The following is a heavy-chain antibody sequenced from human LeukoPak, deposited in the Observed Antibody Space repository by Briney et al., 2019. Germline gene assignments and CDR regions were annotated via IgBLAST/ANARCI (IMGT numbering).Heavy chain of an antibody. CDR1: GGSISRSSYY. J-gene: IGHJ3*02. V-gene: IGHV4-39*01. CDR3: ARQATRGVVVIASGAFDI. Sequence: SETLSLTCTVSGGSISRSSYYWGWIRQPPGKGLEWIGSIYYSGSTYYNPSLKSRVTISVDTSKNQFSLKLSSVTAADTAVYYCARQATRGVVVIASGAFDIWGQGTMVTVSS. D-gene: IGHD2-21*01. CDR2: IYYSGST.